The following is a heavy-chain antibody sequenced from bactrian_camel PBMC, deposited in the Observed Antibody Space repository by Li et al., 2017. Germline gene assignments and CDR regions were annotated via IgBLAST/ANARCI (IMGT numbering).Heavy chain of an antibody. D-gene: IGHD3*01. CDR2: IEGDGST. V-gene: IGHV3S53*01. J-gene: IGHJ4*01. CDR1: QYTFMNNC. Sequence: HVQLVESGGDSVQAGGALRLSCQGSQYTFMNNCLVWFRQAPGKEREGLAAIEGDGSTTYSDSVKGRFTISYDNAENTMYLQMNDLKPEDTGRYICAAVLGPCGATGTWPSDDTMYWGQGTQVTVS. CDR3: AAVLGPCGATGTWPSDDTMY.